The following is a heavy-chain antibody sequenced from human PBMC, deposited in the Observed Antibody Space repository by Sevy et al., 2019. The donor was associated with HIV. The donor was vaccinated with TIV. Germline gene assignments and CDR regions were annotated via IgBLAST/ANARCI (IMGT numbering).Heavy chain of an antibody. V-gene: IGHV4-61*01. CDR1: GASVSTGNDY. Sequence: SETLSLTCSVSGASVSTGNDYWSWVRQPPGKGLEWIGFVYYFGTTNYNPSLKSRVTISLDTSKKQFSLKLSSVTAANTTVYYSASDQYYEIVPGLYAMDVWGQGTTVTVSS. CDR2: VYYFGTT. J-gene: IGHJ6*02. D-gene: IGHD3-9*01. CDR3: ASDQYYEIVPGLYAMDV.